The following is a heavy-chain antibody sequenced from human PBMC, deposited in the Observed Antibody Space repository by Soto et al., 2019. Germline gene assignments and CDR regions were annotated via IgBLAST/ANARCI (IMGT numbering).Heavy chain of an antibody. V-gene: IGHV1-69*13. Sequence: SVKVSCKASGGTFSSYAISWVRQAPGQGLEWMGGIIPIFGTANYAQKFQGRDTITADESTSTAYMELSSLRSEDKAVYSSARKLFFAGDSSDVNYRDAFDIWGQGTMVTV. CDR3: ARKLFFAGDSSDVNYRDAFDI. CDR1: GGTFSSYA. J-gene: IGHJ3*02. CDR2: IIPIFGTA. D-gene: IGHD3-22*01.